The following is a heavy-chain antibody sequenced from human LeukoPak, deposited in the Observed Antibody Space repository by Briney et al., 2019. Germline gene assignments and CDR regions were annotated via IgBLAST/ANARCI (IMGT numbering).Heavy chain of an antibody. D-gene: IGHD3-10*01. V-gene: IGHV4-61*01. J-gene: IGHJ4*02. CDR1: GGSISSSYS. CDR2: IYYSGST. Sequence: SETLSLTCTVSGGSISSSYSWGWIRQPPGKGLEWIGYIYYSGSTNYNPSLKSRVTISVDTSKNQFSLKLSSVTAADTAVYYCARAGFGPFINDYWGQGTLVTVSS. CDR3: ARAGFGPFINDY.